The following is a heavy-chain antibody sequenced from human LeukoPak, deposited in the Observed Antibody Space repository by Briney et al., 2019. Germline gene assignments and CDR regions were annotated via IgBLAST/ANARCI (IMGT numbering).Heavy chain of an antibody. V-gene: IGHV3-23*01. D-gene: IGHD3-9*01. J-gene: IGHJ4*02. CDR2: IVGTGGST. CDR3: AKDGPHYAVLTGYDKFDY. Sequence: PGGSLRLSCAASGFTFSNFAMSWVRQTPGRGLEWVSAIVGTGGSTYYADSVKGRFTISRDNSNNILYLQMNSLRVEDTAVYYCAKDGPHYAVLTGYDKFDYWGQGALVTVSS. CDR1: GFTFSNFA.